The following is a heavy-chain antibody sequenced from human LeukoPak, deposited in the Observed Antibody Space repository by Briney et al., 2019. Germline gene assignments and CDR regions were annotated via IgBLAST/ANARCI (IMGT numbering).Heavy chain of an antibody. Sequence: SETLSLTCNVSGGSISSYYWSWIRQPPGKGLEWIGYIYYGGSTNYNPSLKSRVTISVDTSKNQFSLKLSSVTAADTAIYYCARAPIGYCSSTSCYAYDYWGQGTLVTVSS. CDR1: GGSISSYY. CDR2: IYYGGST. CDR3: ARAPIGYCSSTSCYAYDY. V-gene: IGHV4-59*01. J-gene: IGHJ4*02. D-gene: IGHD2-2*01.